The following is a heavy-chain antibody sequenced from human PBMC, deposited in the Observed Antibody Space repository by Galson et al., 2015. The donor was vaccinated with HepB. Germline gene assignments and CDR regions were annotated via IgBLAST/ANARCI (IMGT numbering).Heavy chain of an antibody. CDR2: INPNSGGT. Sequence: SVKVSCKASGYTFTSYAMHWVRQAPGQGLEWMGWINPNSGGTNYAQKFQGWVTMTRDTSVSTAYMELSRLRSDDTAVYYCARTGYNWNDDYYYGMDVWGQGTTVTVSS. CDR1: GYTFTSYA. J-gene: IGHJ6*02. CDR3: ARTGYNWNDDYYYGMDV. V-gene: IGHV1-2*04. D-gene: IGHD1-1*01.